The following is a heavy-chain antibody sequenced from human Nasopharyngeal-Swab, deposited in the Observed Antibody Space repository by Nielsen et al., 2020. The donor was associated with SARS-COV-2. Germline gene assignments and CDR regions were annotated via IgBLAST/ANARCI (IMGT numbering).Heavy chain of an antibody. Sequence: WIRQPPGKGLEWIGYLYYSGITNYNPSLMSRVTISIDKSKNQFSLNLSSVNAADTAVYFCAGEAYYYGSGTYDSWGQGTLVTVSS. D-gene: IGHD3-10*01. J-gene: IGHJ4*02. CDR3: AGEAYYYGSGTYDS. CDR2: LYYSGIT. V-gene: IGHV4-59*01.